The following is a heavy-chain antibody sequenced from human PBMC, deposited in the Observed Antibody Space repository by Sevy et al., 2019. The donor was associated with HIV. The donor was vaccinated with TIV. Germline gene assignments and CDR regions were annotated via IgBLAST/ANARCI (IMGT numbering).Heavy chain of an antibody. CDR2: IKEDGSEK. V-gene: IGHV3-7*01. CDR3: AREGQWSHPGDY. D-gene: IGHD2-15*01. J-gene: IGHJ4*02. CDR1: GFSFSSFW. Sequence: GGSLRLSCAASGFSFSSFWMSWVRQSPGKGLEWVANIKEDGSEKYYVDSVKVRFTISRDIAKNSLYLQMNSLRAEDTAVYYCAREGQWSHPGDYWGQGTLVTVSS.